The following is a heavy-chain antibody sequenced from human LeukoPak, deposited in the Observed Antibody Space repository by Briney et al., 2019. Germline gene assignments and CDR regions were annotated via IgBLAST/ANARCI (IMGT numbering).Heavy chain of an antibody. CDR2: ISSSGSTI. CDR1: GFSFSDSY. D-gene: IGHD3-22*01. Sequence: GGSLRLSCAASGFSFSDSYRSWIRQAPGKGLECISYISSSGSTIYYADSVKGRFTISRDNAKNSLYVQMNSLRAEDTAVYYCARGTYYYDSSGYYYIDYWGQGTLVTVSS. V-gene: IGHV3-11*01. CDR3: ARGTYYYDSSGYYYIDY. J-gene: IGHJ4*02.